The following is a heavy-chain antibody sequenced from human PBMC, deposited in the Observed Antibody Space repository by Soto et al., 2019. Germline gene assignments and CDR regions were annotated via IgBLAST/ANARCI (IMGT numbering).Heavy chain of an antibody. Sequence: QVQLQQWGAGLLKPSETLSLTCAVYGGSFSGYYWTWIRQPPGKGLEWIGEINHSGSTNYNPSLKSRVTISVDTSKNQSSMKLSSVTAADTAVYYCARGDGRNFDYWGQGTLVTVSS. CDR1: GGSFSGYY. CDR3: ARGDGRNFDY. J-gene: IGHJ4*02. V-gene: IGHV4-34*01. CDR2: INHSGST.